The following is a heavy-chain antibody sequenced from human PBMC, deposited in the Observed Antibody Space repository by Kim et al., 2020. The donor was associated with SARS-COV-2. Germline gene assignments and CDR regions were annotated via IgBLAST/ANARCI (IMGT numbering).Heavy chain of an antibody. V-gene: IGHV1-69*13. CDR3: ARSRNQLRDSGSYPNTEGDYFDY. D-gene: IGHD1-26*01. CDR2: IIPIFGTA. Sequence: SVKVSCKASGGTFSSYAISWVRQAPGQGLEWMGGIIPIFGTANYAQKFQGRVTITADESTSTAYMELSSLRSEDTAVYYCARSRNQLRDSGSYPNTEGDYFDYWGQGTLVTVSS. J-gene: IGHJ4*02. CDR1: GGTFSSYA.